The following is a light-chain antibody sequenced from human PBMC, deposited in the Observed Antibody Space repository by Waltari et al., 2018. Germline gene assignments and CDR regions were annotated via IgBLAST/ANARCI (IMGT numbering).Light chain of an antibody. CDR2: GNS. Sequence: QSVLTQPPSVSGAPGQRVTIPRTGSTSNIGAGYDVHWYQQLPGTAPKLLIYGNSNRPSGVPDRFSGSKSGTSASLAITGLQAEDEADYYCQSYDSSLSGWVFGGGTKLTVL. V-gene: IGLV1-40*01. CDR3: QSYDSSLSGWV. CDR1: TSNIGAGYD. J-gene: IGLJ3*02.